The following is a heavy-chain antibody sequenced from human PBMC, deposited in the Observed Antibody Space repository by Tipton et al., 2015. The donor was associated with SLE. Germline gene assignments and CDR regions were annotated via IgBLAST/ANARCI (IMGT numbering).Heavy chain of an antibody. CDR3: ARDSRQQLYMDV. CDR1: GGSFSGYY. V-gene: IGHV4-34*01. J-gene: IGHJ6*03. D-gene: IGHD6-13*01. CDR2: INHSGST. Sequence: TLSLTCAVYGGSFSGYYWSWIRQPPGKGLEWIGEINHSGSTNYNPSLKSRVTISVDTSKNQFSLKLNSVTAADTAVYYCARDSRQQLYMDVWGKGTTVTVSS.